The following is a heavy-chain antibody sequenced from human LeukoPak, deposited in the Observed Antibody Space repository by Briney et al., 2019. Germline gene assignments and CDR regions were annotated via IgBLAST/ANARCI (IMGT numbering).Heavy chain of an antibody. D-gene: IGHD5-24*01. V-gene: IGHV3-33*01. CDR1: GFTFSTYG. CDR2: IWYDGSNK. J-gene: IGHJ6*02. CDR3: ARDGYSYHYYGMDV. Sequence: PGGSLRLSCAASGFTFSTYGMHWVRQAPGKGLEWVAVIWYDGSNKYYADSVKGRFTISRDNSKNTLSLQMNSLRAEDTAVYYCARDGYSYHYYGMDVWGQGIMVTVSS.